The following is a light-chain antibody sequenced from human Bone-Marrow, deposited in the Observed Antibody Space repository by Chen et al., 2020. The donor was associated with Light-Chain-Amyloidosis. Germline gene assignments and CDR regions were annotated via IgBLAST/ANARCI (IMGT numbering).Light chain of an antibody. J-gene: IGLJ2*01. Sequence: SYELTQPPSVSVSPGQTARITCSGDDLPTQYAYWYQQKPGQAPVLVIHRDTERPSGISERFSGSRSGTTATLTISGVQAEDEADDHCQSADSSGTYEVIFGGGTKLTVL. V-gene: IGLV3-25*03. CDR2: RDT. CDR1: DLPTQY. CDR3: QSADSSGTYEVI.